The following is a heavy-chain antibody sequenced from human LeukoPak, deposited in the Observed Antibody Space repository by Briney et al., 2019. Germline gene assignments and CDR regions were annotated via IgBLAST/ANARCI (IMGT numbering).Heavy chain of an antibody. J-gene: IGHJ4*02. CDR1: GFTFSSYG. CDR2: IRYDGRNK. D-gene: IGHD1-26*01. V-gene: IGHV3-30*02. CDR3: ARGPLVGATTIFDY. Sequence: PGGSLRLSCAASGFTFSSYGMHWVRQAPGKGLEWVAFIRYDGRNKYYADSVKGRFTISRDNAKNSLYLQMNSLRAEDTALYHCARGPLVGATTIFDYWGQGTLVTVSS.